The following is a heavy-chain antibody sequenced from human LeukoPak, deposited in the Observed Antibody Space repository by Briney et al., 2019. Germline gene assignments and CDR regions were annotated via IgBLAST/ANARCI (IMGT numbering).Heavy chain of an antibody. J-gene: IGHJ4*02. V-gene: IGHV4-4*07. Sequence: PETLSLTCTVSVGSISIYYWSWIRQPAGKGLEWTGRIQTSGSTNYNPSLKSRVTISVDKSKNQFSLKLSSVTAADTAVYYCASDSASGWYFWGQGTLVTVSS. D-gene: IGHD6-19*01. CDR2: IQTSGST. CDR1: VGSISIYY. CDR3: ASDSASGWYF.